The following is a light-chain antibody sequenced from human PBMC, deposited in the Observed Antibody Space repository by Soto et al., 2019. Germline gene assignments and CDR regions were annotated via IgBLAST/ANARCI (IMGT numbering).Light chain of an antibody. V-gene: IGKV3-20*01. Sequence: EIVLTQSPGTLSLSPGERATLSCRASQSVSNNYLAWYQQKPGQGPRLLIYGASSRATGTPDRFSGSGSGTDFTLTISRLEPEDFAVFFCQQYGTSEIIFGQGTRLEIK. J-gene: IGKJ5*01. CDR2: GAS. CDR3: QQYGTSEII. CDR1: QSVSNNY.